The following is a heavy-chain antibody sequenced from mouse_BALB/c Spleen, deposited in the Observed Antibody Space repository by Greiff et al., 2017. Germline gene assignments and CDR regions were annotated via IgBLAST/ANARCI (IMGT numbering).Heavy chain of an antibody. V-gene: IGHV1-62-2*01. CDR2: FYPGSGSI. CDR1: GYTFTEYI. J-gene: IGHJ4*01. D-gene: IGHD2-14*01. CDR3: ARHETTTATDYRYGYYALDY. Sequence: QVQLQQSGAELVKPGASVKLSCKASGYTFTEYIIHWVKQRSGQGLEWIGWFYPGSGSIKYNEKFKDKATLTADKSSSTVYMELSRLTSEDSAVYFCARHETTTATDYRYGYYALDYWGQGTSVTGSS.